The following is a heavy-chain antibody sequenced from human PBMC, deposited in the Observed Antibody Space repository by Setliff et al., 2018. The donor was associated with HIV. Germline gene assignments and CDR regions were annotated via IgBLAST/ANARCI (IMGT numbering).Heavy chain of an antibody. Sequence: PSETLSLTCTVSGGSASNSRYYWAWIRQPPGKGLEYIGSIHYNERTYYNPSLKSRVAISIETSKNQFSLNLTSVTAADTAVYYCASRVYYYDSNNFLREEGFDPWGQGTLVTVSS. V-gene: IGHV4-39*01. CDR3: ASRVYYYDSNNFLREEGFDP. D-gene: IGHD3-22*01. CDR2: IHYNERT. J-gene: IGHJ5*02. CDR1: GGSASNSRYY.